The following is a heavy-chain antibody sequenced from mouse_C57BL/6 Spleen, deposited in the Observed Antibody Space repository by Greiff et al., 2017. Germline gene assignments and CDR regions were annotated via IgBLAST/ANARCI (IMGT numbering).Heavy chain of an antibody. Sequence: QVQLKQSGAELVKPGASVKISCKASGYAFSSYWMNWVKQRPGKGLEWIGQIYPGDGDTNYNGKFKGKATLNADKSYSTAYMQLSSLTSEDSAVYFCARSDYGSSYGYFDYWGQGTTLTVSS. J-gene: IGHJ2*01. D-gene: IGHD1-1*01. CDR2: IYPGDGDT. CDR1: GYAFSSYW. CDR3: ARSDYGSSYGYFDY. V-gene: IGHV1-80*01.